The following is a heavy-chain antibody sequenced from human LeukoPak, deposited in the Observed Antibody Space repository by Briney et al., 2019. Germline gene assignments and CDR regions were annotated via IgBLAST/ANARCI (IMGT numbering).Heavy chain of an antibody. J-gene: IGHJ4*02. CDR2: ISDSGGST. D-gene: IGHD3-22*01. V-gene: IGHV3-23*01. CDR1: GFPSRHNA. CDR3: ASSYGIRAYYPFDY. Sequence: GRSLSPSYIHFGFPSRHNAIILPRQAPGKGLEWVSLISDSGGSTNYADSVKGRFTISRDNSKNTLYLQMNTLRAEDTAIYYCASSYGIRAYYPFDYWGQGTLVTVFS.